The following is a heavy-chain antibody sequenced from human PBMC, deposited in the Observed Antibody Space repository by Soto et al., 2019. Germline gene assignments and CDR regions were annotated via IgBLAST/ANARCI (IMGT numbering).Heavy chain of an antibody. V-gene: IGHV3-30-3*01. CDR1: VFTFSSYA. J-gene: IGHJ4*02. CDR2: ISYDGNNK. D-gene: IGHD2-2*01. CDR3: ARGPSSMTRFDY. Sequence: GGALRLSCAASVFTFSSYAMHWVRQAPGKGLDWVAVISYDGNNKYYADSVKGRFTISRDNSKNTLYLQMNSLRAEDTAVYYCARGPSSMTRFDYWGQGTMVTVSS.